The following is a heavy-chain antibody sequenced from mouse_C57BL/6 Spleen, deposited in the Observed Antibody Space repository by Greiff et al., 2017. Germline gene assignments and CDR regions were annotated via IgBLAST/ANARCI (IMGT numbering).Heavy chain of an antibody. CDR2: INYDGSST. Sequence: VQLKESEGGLVQPGSSMKLSCTASGFTFSDYYMAWVRQVPEKGLEWVANINYDGSSTYYLDSLKSRFIISRDNAKNILYLQMSSLKSEDTATYYCARGDGYYLFAYWGQGTLVTVSA. J-gene: IGHJ3*01. CDR1: GFTFSDYY. D-gene: IGHD2-3*01. CDR3: ARGDGYYLFAY. V-gene: IGHV5-16*01.